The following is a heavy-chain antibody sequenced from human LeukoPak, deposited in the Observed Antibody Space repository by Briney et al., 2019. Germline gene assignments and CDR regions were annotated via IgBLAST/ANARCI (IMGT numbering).Heavy chain of an antibody. CDR3: ARAVGDYDILTGYYSANRYFDY. Sequence: ASVKVSCKASGDTFTSYAMKWVRQAPGEGLEWMGWINTNTGNPTYAQGFTGRFVFSLDTSVSTAYLQISSLKAEDTAVYYCARAVGDYDILTGYYSANRYFDYWGQGTLVTVSS. CDR2: INTNTGNP. V-gene: IGHV7-4-1*02. CDR1: GDTFTSYA. J-gene: IGHJ4*02. D-gene: IGHD3-9*01.